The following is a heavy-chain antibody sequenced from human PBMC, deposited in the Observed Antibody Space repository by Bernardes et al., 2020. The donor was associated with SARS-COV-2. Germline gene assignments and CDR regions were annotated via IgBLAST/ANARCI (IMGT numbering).Heavy chain of an antibody. D-gene: IGHD3-16*01. Sequence: SFPTLVQPTQDLALTCTLSGFSLSTSGEGVAWVRQPPGKALEWLALIYWDDDRRYRPSLKSRLTITTDISRERVVLIMANMDPADTATYYCARRRFGTGLHYFDYWGQGALVTVSS. CDR1: GFSLSTSGEG. CDR3: ARRRFGTGLHYFDY. CDR2: IYWDDDR. J-gene: IGHJ4*02. V-gene: IGHV2-5*02.